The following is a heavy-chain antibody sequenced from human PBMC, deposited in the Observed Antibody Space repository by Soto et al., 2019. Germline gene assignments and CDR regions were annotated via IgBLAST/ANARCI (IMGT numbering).Heavy chain of an antibody. CDR1: GLTFSNAW. D-gene: IGHD3-3*01. V-gene: IGHV3-15*01. CDR2: IKSKTDGGTT. CDR3: TTSTTYYDFWSGYYMGWFDP. J-gene: IGHJ5*02. Sequence: GGSLRLSCAASGLTFSNAWMSWVRQAPGKGLEWVGRIKSKTDGGTTDYAAPVKGRFTISRDDSKNTLYLQMNSLKTEDTAVYYCTTSTTYYDFWSGYYMGWFDPWGQGTLVTVSS.